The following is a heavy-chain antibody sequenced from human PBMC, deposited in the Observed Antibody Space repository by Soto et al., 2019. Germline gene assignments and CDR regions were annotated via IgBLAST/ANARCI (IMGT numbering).Heavy chain of an antibody. CDR1: GFSLSTSGVG. CDR3: ARGLATLPVFAFDI. CDR2: IYWSGDE. D-gene: IGHD6-6*01. V-gene: IGHV2-5*01. J-gene: IGHJ3*02. Sequence: SGPTLVNPTPPLTLTCSFSGFSLSTSGVGVGWIRQSPGKALEWLALIYWSGDEHYRPSLKSRLSIIKDTSKSHVVLIMTDMDPVDTATYYCARGLATLPVFAFDIWGQGTMVTVSS.